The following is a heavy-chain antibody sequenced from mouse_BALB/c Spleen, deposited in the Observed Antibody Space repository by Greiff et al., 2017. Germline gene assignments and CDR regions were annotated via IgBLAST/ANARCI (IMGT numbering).Heavy chain of an antibody. CDR1: GFTFSSYY. Sequence: EVKLQESGGGLVKLGGSLKLSCAASGFTFSSYYMSWVRQTPEKRLELVAAINSNGGSTYYPDTVKGRFTISRDNAKNTLYLQMSSLKSEDTALYYCARALGWDGYYFDYWGQGTTLTVSS. CDR3: ARALGWDGYYFDY. J-gene: IGHJ2*01. CDR2: INSNGGST. D-gene: IGHD4-1*01. V-gene: IGHV5-6-2*01.